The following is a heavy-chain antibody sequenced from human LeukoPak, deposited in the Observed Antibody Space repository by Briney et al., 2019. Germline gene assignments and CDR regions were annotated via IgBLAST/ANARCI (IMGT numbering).Heavy chain of an antibody. D-gene: IGHD3-22*01. J-gene: IGHJ4*02. CDR1: GFTFNNAW. CDR2: IKSKTDGGTT. V-gene: IGHV3-15*01. Sequence: SGGSLRLSCAASGFTFNNAWMTWVRQAPGKGLEWVGRIKSKTDGGTTDYAAPVKGRFTISRDDSRNTVYLQMNSLKTEDTAVYYCTTDIPPGYKYDSSGHFPYWGQGTLVTVSS. CDR3: TTDIPPGYKYDSSGHFPY.